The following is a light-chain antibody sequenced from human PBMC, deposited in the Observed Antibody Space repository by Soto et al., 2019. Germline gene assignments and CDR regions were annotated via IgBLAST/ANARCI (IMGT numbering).Light chain of an antibody. J-gene: IGLJ1*01. CDR1: SSDVGRYIL. Sequence: QSALTQPASVSGSPGQSITISCTGPSSDVGRYILVSWYQQHPGKAPKLIIYDGIKRPSGVSNRFSGSQSGNTASPTISGLQAEDEADYYCCSYADSRASPYVFGTGTKVTVL. V-gene: IGLV2-23*01. CDR2: DGI. CDR3: CSYADSRASPYV.